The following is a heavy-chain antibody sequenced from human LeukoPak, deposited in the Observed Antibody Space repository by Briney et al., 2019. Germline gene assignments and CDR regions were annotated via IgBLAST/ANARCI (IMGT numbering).Heavy chain of an antibody. D-gene: IGHD1/OR15-1a*01. Sequence: ASVKVSCKASGYTFTSYYIHWVRQAPGQGLEWMGIINPSGGSTSYAQKFQGRVTMTRDTSTSTVYMELSSLRSEDTAVYYCARSGRSRQGSEEVPTISGYWGQGTLVTVSS. CDR1: GYTFTSYY. V-gene: IGHV1-46*01. CDR2: INPSGGST. CDR3: ARSGRSRQGSEEVPTISGY. J-gene: IGHJ4*02.